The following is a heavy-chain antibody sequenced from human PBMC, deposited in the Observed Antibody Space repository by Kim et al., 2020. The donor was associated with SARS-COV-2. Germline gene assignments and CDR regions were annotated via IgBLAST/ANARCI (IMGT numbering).Heavy chain of an antibody. CDR3: ARAYDSSGYYYDYYGMDV. J-gene: IGHJ6*02. V-gene: IGHV3-11*06. D-gene: IGHD3-22*01. Sequence: KGRFTISREHAKNSLYLQLNRLRAEDTAVYYCARAYDSSGYYYDYYGMDVWGQGTTVTVSS.